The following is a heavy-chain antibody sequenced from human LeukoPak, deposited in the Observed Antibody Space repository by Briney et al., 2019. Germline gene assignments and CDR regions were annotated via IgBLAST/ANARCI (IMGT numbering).Heavy chain of an antibody. Sequence: GGSLRLSCAASGFTSSSYGMHWVRQAPGKGPEWVAVISYDGSNKYYADSVKGRFTISRDNSKNTLSLQMNSLRVEDTAMYYCAKEGSGYYRWGQGTLVTVSS. CDR2: ISYDGSNK. J-gene: IGHJ5*02. CDR1: GFTSSSYG. V-gene: IGHV3-30*18. CDR3: AKEGSGYYR. D-gene: IGHD3-22*01.